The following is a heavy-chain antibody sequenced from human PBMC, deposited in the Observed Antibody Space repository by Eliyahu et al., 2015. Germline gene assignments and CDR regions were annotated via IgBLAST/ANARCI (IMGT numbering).Heavy chain of an antibody. CDR1: GFSLSTSGVG. D-gene: IGHD6-13*01. V-gene: IGHV2-5*02. J-gene: IGHJ5*02. CDR3: AHSLIAAAGPDLDNWFDP. Sequence: QITLKESGPTLVKPTQTLTLTCTFSGFSLSTSGVGVGWIRQPPGKALEWLALIYWDDDKRYSPSLKSRLTITKDTSKNQVVLTMTNMDPVDTATYYCAHSLIAAAGPDLDNWFDPWCQGTLVTVSS. CDR2: IYWDDDK.